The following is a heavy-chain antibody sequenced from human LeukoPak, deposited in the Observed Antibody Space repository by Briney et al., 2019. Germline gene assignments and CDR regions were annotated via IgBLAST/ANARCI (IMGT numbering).Heavy chain of an antibody. J-gene: IGHJ3*02. CDR1: GGSISSYY. CDR3: ARVRGRYCSSTSCLDAFDI. CDR2: IYYRGST. V-gene: IGHV4-59*08. Sequence: SETLSLTCTVSGGSISSYYWSWIRQPPGKGLEWIGYIYYRGSTNYNPSLKSRVTISVDTSKNQFSLKLSSVTAADTAVYYCARVRGRYCSSTSCLDAFDIWGQGTMVTVSS. D-gene: IGHD2-2*01.